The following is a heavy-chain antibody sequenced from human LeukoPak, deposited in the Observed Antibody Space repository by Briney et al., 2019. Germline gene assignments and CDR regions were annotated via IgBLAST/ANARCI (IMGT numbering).Heavy chain of an antibody. J-gene: IGHJ4*02. CDR1: GFTFSSYS. V-gene: IGHV3-48*01. CDR2: ISSSSSTI. Sequence: PGGSLRLSCAASGFTFSSYSMNWVRQAPGKGLEWVSYISSSSSTIYYADSVKGRFTISRDNAKNSLYLQMNSLRAEDTAVYYCARDWDVVVPAAPTPYWGQGTLVTVSS. D-gene: IGHD2-2*01. CDR3: ARDWDVVVPAAPTPY.